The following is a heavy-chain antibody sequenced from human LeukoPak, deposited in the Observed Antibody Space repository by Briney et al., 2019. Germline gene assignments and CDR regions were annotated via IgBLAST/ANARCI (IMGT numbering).Heavy chain of an antibody. Sequence: PSETLSLTCTVSGGSVSSYYWSWIRQPPGKGLEWIAYISYSGSTNYNPSLKSRVSISKDTSKNQFSLKLSSVTAADTAVYYCARVDDYDLAFDIWGQGTLVTVSS. CDR3: ARVDDYDLAFDI. V-gene: IGHV4-59*02. D-gene: IGHD4-17*01. CDR1: GGSVSSYY. J-gene: IGHJ3*02. CDR2: ISYSGST.